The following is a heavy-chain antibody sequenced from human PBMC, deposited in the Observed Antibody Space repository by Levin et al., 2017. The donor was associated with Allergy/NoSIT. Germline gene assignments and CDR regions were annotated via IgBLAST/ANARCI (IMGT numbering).Heavy chain of an antibody. CDR1: GFPLSTYW. J-gene: IGHJ2*01. CDR3: AREGLGWYFDL. V-gene: IGHV3-74*01. CDR2: IKSDGSRT. D-gene: IGHD3/OR15-3a*01. Sequence: GGSLRLSCAASGFPLSTYWMLWVRQAPGKGLVCVSRIKSDGSRTAYADSVKGRFTISRDNAKNTLYLQMNSLRAEDTAVYYCAREGLGWYFDLWGRGTLVTVSS.